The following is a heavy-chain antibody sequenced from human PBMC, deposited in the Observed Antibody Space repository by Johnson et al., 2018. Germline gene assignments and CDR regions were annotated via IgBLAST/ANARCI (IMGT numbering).Heavy chain of an antibody. CDR2: IIPIFGTA. D-gene: IGHD3-22*01. CDR1: GGTFSNYA. V-gene: IGHV1-69*01. CDR3: ARGLYDTNGYSIQH. J-gene: IGHJ1*01. Sequence: QVQLVESGAEVKKPGSSVKVSCKASGGTFSNYAISWVRQAPGQGLEWMGGIIPIFGTANYAQKFQGRVTITADESTSPAYMELRSLRSEETAVYYCARGLYDTNGYSIQHWGQGTLVTVSS.